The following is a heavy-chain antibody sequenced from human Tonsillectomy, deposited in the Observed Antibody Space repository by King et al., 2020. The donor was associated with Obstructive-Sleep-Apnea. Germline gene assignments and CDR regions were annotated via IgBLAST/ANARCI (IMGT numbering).Heavy chain of an antibody. CDR3: ATVHGSGGTLDI. V-gene: IGHV1-2*02. CDR1: GYTFTSYY. CDR2: INPNSGGT. D-gene: IGHD1-1*01. Sequence: QLVQSGAEVKKPGASVKVSCKASGYTFTSYYMHWVRQAPGHGLEWRGWINPNSGGTKYAQKFQGRVTMTRDTSISTVYMELSRLKFDDPAVYYVATVHGSGGTLDICDQGTLVTAPS. J-gene: IGHJ3*02.